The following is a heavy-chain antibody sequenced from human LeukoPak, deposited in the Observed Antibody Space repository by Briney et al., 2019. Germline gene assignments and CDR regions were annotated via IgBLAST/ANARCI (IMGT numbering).Heavy chain of an antibody. CDR1: GGSISSSSYY. CDR3: ASSLRDYGDYLNWFDP. CDR2: IYYSGST. D-gene: IGHD4-17*01. V-gene: IGHV4-39*07. J-gene: IGHJ5*02. Sequence: SETLSLTCTVSGGSISSSSYYWGWIRQPPGKGLEWIGSIYYSGSTYYNPSLKSRITISVDTSKNQFSLKLSSVTAADTAVYYCASSLRDYGDYLNWFDPWGQGTLVTVSS.